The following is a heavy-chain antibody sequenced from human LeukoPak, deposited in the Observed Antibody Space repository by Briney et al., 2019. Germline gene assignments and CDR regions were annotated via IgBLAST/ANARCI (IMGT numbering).Heavy chain of an antibody. D-gene: IGHD2-2*01. CDR1: GGSISSYY. J-gene: IGHJ5*02. CDR3: ARDWVVVPAAIVSWFDP. CDR2: IYTSGST. V-gene: IGHV4-4*07. Sequence: SETLSLTCTVSGGSISSYYWSWIRQPAGKGLEWIGRIYTSGSTNYNPSLKSRVTMSVDTSKSQFSLKLSSVTAADTAVYYCARDWVVVPAAIVSWFDPWGQGTLVTVSS.